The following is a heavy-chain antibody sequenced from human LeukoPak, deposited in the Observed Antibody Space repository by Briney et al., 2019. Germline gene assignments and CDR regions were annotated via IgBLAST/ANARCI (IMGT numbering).Heavy chain of an antibody. CDR1: GFTYSTYG. J-gene: IGHJ5*02. CDR2: TSHDGSDK. CDR3: AKDLYSNGWYNYFDP. D-gene: IGHD6-19*01. Sequence: GGPLRLSCAASGFTYSTYGMHGFRQAPGKGLEGVAMTSHDGSDKYYADSVKGRFTISRDNSKNTLYLQMNRLRVEAAAVYYCAKDLYSNGWYNYFDPWGQGTRVTVSA. V-gene: IGHV3-30*18.